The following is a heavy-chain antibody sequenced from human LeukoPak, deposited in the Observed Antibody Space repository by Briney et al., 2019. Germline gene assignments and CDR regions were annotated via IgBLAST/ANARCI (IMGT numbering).Heavy chain of an antibody. Sequence: GGSLRLSCAASGFTFSSYWMSWVRQAPGKGLEWVANIKQDGSEKYYVDSVKGRFTISRDNAKNSLYLQMNSLRAEDTAVYYCARGPTPDYYYYYYMDVWGKGTTVTVSS. V-gene: IGHV3-7*01. CDR2: IKQDGSEK. CDR1: GFTFSSYW. CDR3: ARGPTPDYYYYYYMDV. J-gene: IGHJ6*03.